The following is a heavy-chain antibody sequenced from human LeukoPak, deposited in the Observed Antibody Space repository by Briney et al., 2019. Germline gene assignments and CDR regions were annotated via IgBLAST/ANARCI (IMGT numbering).Heavy chain of an antibody. CDR2: ISSSGSII. V-gene: IGHV3-11*01. CDR3: AKVMPLYQLQWGLYDY. D-gene: IGHD2-2*01. CDR1: GFTFSDYY. Sequence: GGSLRLSCAASGFTFSDYYMSWIRQAPGKGLEWVSYISSSGSIIYYADSVKGRFTISRDNAKNSMYLQMNSLRAEDTAVYYCAKVMPLYQLQWGLYDYWGQGTLVTVSS. J-gene: IGHJ4*02.